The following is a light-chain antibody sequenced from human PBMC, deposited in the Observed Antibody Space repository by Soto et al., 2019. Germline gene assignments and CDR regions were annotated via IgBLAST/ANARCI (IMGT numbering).Light chain of an antibody. Sequence: QSALTQPASVSGSPGQSIAISCTGTSSDVGAYNYVSWYQQYPGKAPKLLIYEVNNRPSGVSNRFSGSKSDNTASLTISGLQAEDEGHYYCYSYTSRSTWVFGGGTKVTVL. V-gene: IGLV2-14*01. CDR1: SSDVGAYNY. CDR3: YSYTSRSTWV. CDR2: EVN. J-gene: IGLJ3*02.